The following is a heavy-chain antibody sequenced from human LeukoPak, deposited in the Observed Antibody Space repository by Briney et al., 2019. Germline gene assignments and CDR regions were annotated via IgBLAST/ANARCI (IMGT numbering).Heavy chain of an antibody. D-gene: IGHD2-15*01. V-gene: IGHV3-20*04. CDR1: GFTFDDYG. Sequence: GGSLTLSCAVSGFTFDDYGMGWVRHAPGKGLEWVSSIKWNGGSTGYADSVKGRFTISRDNAKNSLYLQMNSLRAEDTALYYCARDGGDCSGDSCYVDYWGQGTLVTVSS. CDR2: IKWNGGST. CDR3: ARDGGDCSGDSCYVDY. J-gene: IGHJ4*02.